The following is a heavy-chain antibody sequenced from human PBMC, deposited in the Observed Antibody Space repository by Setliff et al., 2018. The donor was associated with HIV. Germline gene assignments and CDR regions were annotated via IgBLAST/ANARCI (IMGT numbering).Heavy chain of an antibody. Sequence: PSETLSLTCSVSGASISSNSYYWGWIRQPPGKGLEWVGSIYYNGNTFYNQSLQSRVTISLDTSKNQFSLKLSSVTAADTAIYYCAREDSSSWYSSLSFWGQGTLVTVSS. CDR1: GASISSNSYY. D-gene: IGHD6-13*01. J-gene: IGHJ1*01. CDR2: IYYNGNT. V-gene: IGHV4-39*07. CDR3: AREDSSSWYSSLSF.